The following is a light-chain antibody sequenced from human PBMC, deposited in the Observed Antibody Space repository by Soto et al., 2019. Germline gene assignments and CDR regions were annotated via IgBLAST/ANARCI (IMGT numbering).Light chain of an antibody. V-gene: IGKV3-20*01. CDR3: QQYGASPET. Sequence: EIVLTQSPGTLSLSPWERATLSCRASQSVSSAYLAWYQQKPGQAPRLLIYNVSRRATGIPDRFSGSGSGTDFTLTVSRLEPEDFAVYYCQQYGASPETFGQGTKVDIK. CDR1: QSVSSAY. J-gene: IGKJ1*01. CDR2: NVS.